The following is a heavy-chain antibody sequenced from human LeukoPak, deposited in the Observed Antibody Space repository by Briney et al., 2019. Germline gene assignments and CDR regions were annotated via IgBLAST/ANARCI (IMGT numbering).Heavy chain of an antibody. J-gene: IGHJ5*02. Sequence: GGSLRLSCAASGFTVSSSYISWVRQAPGKGLEWVSVIYAGDSTYYADSVKGRFIISRDNSKNTVYLQMDSLRAEDAAVYYCARSYTHYDFWSGYTYQNYFDPWGQGTLVTVSS. CDR3: ARSYTHYDFWSGYTYQNYFDP. V-gene: IGHV3-53*01. CDR1: GFTVSSSY. D-gene: IGHD3-3*01. CDR2: IYAGDST.